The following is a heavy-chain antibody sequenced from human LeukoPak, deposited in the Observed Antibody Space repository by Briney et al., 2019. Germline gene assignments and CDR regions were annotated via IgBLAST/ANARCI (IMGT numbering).Heavy chain of an antibody. CDR2: INPNTGGA. V-gene: IGHV1-2*02. D-gene: IGHD3-3*01. CDR3: ARDFDFWSGSRFDS. Sequence: ASVKVSCKASGYTFTSNHINWVRQATGQGLEWMGWINPNTGGANYAQKFQGRVTMTRDTSISTAYMELSRLRSDDTAVYYCARDFDFWSGSRFDSWGQGTLVTVSS. J-gene: IGHJ4*02. CDR1: GYTFTSNH.